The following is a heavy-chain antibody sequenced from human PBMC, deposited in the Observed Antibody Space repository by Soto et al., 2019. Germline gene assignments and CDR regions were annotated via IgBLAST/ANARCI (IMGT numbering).Heavy chain of an antibody. CDR3: AKGLSVAGIGGDFDY. CDR1: GFTFSNYP. Sequence: GGSLRLSCAASGFTFSNYPMHWVRQAPGKGLESVSAISGNGGSTYYGDSVRGRFTISRDNSKNTLYLQMNSLRAEDTAVYYCAKGLSVAGIGGDFDYWGQGTLVTVSS. CDR2: ISGNGGST. J-gene: IGHJ4*02. V-gene: IGHV3-64*02. D-gene: IGHD6-19*01.